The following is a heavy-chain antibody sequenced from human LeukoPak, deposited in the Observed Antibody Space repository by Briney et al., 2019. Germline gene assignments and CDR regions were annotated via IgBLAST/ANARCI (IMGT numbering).Heavy chain of an antibody. CDR3: AREFAAAAGTGAFDI. J-gene: IGHJ3*02. CDR2: IYTSGST. D-gene: IGHD6-13*01. CDR1: GGSISSYY. V-gene: IGHV4-4*07. Sequence: SETLSLTCTVSGGSISSYYWSWIRQPAGKGLEWIGRIYTSGSTNYNPSLKSRVTMSVDTSKNQFSLKLSSVTAADTAVYHCAREFAAAAGTGAFDIWGQGTMVTVSS.